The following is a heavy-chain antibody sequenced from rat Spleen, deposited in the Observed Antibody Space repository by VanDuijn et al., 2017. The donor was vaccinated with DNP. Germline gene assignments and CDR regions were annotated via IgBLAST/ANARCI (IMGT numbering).Heavy chain of an antibody. CDR1: GFSFSDYY. J-gene: IGHJ2*01. V-gene: IGHV5-20*01. CDR2: IRFDGGST. D-gene: IGHD1-9*01. CDR3: ATYIQRPFDY. Sequence: EVQLVESGGDLVQSGRSLKLSCAASGFSFSDYYMAWVRQAPTKGLEWVAYIRFDGGSTDYGDSVKGRFTISRDNAKSTLYLQMDSLRSEDTATYYCATYIQRPFDYWGQGVMVTVSS.